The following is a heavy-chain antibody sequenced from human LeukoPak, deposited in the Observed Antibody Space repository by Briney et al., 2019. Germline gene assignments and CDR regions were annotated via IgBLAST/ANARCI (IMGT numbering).Heavy chain of an antibody. J-gene: IGHJ4*02. CDR3: AKGHFITMVRGVIGFPDY. V-gene: IGHV3-9*01. CDR2: ISWSSGSI. CDR1: GFTFDDYA. D-gene: IGHD3-10*01. Sequence: PGGSLRLSCAASGFTFDDYAMHWVRQAPGKGLEWVSGISWSSGSIGYADSVKGRFTISRDNAKNSLYLQMNSLRAEDTALYYCAKGHFITMVRGVIGFPDYWGQGTLVTVSS.